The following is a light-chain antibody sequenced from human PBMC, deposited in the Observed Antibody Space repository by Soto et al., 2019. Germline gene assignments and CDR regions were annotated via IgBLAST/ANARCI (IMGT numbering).Light chain of an antibody. CDR3: QQYLSIPYT. CDR2: GAS. V-gene: IGKV1-27*01. Sequence: DIQMTQSPSSLSASVGDRVTITCRASQGISNYLAWYQQKPGKVPKLLIYGASTLQSGVPSRFSGSGSGADFTLTISSLQADDVAVYYCQQYLSIPYTFGQGTKLEIK. J-gene: IGKJ2*01. CDR1: QGISNY.